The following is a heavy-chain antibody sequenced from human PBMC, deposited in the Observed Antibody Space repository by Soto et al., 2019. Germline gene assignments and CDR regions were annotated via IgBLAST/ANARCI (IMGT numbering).Heavy chain of an antibody. CDR1: GFTFGDYA. V-gene: IGHV3-49*04. CDR3: TRNYYDSSGYTFDY. CDR2: IRSKAYGGTT. D-gene: IGHD3-22*01. Sequence: GGSLRLSCTASGFTFGDYAMSWVRQAPGKGLEWVGFIRSKAYGGTTEYAASVKGRFTISRDDSKSIAYLQMNSLKTEDTAVYYCTRNYYDSSGYTFDYWAREPRSPSPQ. J-gene: IGHJ4*02.